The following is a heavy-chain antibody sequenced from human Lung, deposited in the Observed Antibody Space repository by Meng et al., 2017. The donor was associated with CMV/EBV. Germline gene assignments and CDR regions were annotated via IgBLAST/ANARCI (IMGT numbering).Heavy chain of an antibody. CDR1: GFTFSSYA. CDR3: AKDKIFGVTLDY. D-gene: IGHD3-3*01. J-gene: IGHJ4*02. CDR2: ISGSGGST. V-gene: IGHV3-23*01. Sequence: GEXXKISCAASGFTFSSYAMSWVRQAPGKGLEWVSAISGSGGSTYYADSVKGRFTISRDNSKNTLYLQMNSLRAEDTAVYCCAKDKIFGVTLDYWCQGTLVTVSS.